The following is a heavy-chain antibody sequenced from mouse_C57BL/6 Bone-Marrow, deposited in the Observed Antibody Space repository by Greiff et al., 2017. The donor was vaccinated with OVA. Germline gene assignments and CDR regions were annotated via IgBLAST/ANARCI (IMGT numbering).Heavy chain of an antibody. J-gene: IGHJ2*01. CDR1: GYTFTSYD. CDR2: IYPRDGST. CDR3: ARDRASYYVSTLDY. V-gene: IGHV1-85*01. D-gene: IGHD1-1*01. Sequence: QVQLQQSGPELVKPGASVKLSCKASGYTFTSYDINWVKQRHGQGLEWIGWIYPRDGSTKYNEKFKGKATLTVDTSSSTAYMELHSLTSEYSAVYVCARDRASYYVSTLDYWGQGTTLTVSS.